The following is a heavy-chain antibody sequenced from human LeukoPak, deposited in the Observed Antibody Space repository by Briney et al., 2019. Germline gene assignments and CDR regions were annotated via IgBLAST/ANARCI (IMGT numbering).Heavy chain of an antibody. V-gene: IGHV1-69*05. D-gene: IGHD5-12*01. CDR1: GGTFSSYA. CDR2: IIPISGTA. Sequence: ASVKVSCKASGGTFSSYAISWVRHAPGQGLEWMGGIIPISGTANYAQKFQGRVTITTDESTSTAYMELSSLRSEDTAVYYCASSGLVFYYYYYYMDVWGKGTTVTVSS. CDR3: ASSGLVFYYYYYYMDV. J-gene: IGHJ6*03.